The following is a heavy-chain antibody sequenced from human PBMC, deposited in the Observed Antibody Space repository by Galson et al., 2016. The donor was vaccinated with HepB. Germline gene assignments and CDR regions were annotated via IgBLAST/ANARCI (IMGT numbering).Heavy chain of an antibody. CDR3: AKDTNLYYGSGSYPLFQN. D-gene: IGHD3-10*01. Sequence: MHWVRQVPGKGLEWVSGISWNSANIGYADSVEGRFTISRDNAKNSLHLQMNSLRAEDTALYYCAKDTNLYYGSGSYPLFQNWGQGTLVTVSS. J-gene: IGHJ4*02. V-gene: IGHV3-9*01. CDR2: ISWNSANI.